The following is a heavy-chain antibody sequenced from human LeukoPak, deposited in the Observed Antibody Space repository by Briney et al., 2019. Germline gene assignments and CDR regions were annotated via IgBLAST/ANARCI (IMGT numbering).Heavy chain of an antibody. D-gene: IGHD3-22*01. CDR1: GYTFTNYA. J-gene: IGHJ4*02. V-gene: IGHV7-4-1*01. CDR2: INTNTGNP. CDR3: ASRHYSDRSGYYSGGVDY. Sequence: GASVKVSCKASGYTFTNYAMNWVRQAPGQGLEWMGRINTNTGNPTYAQGFTGRFVFSLDTSVSTAYLQIGSLKAEDTAVYYCASRHYSDRSGYYSGGVDYWGQGTLVTVSS.